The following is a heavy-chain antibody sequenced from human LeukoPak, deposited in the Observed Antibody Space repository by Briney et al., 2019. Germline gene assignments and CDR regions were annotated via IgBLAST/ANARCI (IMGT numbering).Heavy chain of an antibody. CDR2: ISGSGGST. CDR1: GFTFNSRA. V-gene: IGHV3-23*01. CDR3: AKDRGYGVSYWYFDL. Sequence: EGSLRLSCAASGFTFNSRAMSWVRQAPGKGLEWVSAISGSGGSTYYADSVKGRFTISRDNSKNTLYLQMNSLRAEDTAVHYCAKDRGYGVSYWYFDLWGRGTLVTVSS. D-gene: IGHD5-12*01. J-gene: IGHJ2*01.